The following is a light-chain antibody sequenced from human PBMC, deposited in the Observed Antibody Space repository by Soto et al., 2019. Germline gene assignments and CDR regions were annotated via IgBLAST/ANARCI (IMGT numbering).Light chain of an antibody. Sequence: IVLTQSPGTLSLSPGERAALSCRASQSVSRGSLAWYQQKPGQAPRLLMYGVSSRASGTPGRFSGSGSGTDFTLTVSXLEPEDFAVYYCLHYGDSWTFGQGTKVDTK. CDR2: GVS. V-gene: IGKV3-20*01. CDR1: QSVSRGS. CDR3: LHYGDSWT. J-gene: IGKJ1*01.